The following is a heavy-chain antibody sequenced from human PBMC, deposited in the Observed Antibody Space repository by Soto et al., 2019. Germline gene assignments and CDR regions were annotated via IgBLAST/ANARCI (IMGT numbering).Heavy chain of an antibody. CDR3: ARDQSDSYGPYGMDV. CDR1: GGTFSSYA. D-gene: IGHD5-18*01. V-gene: IGHV1-69*13. J-gene: IGHJ6*02. CDR2: IIPIFGTA. Sequence: SVKVSCKASGGTFSSYAISWVRQAPGQGLEWMGGIIPIFGTANYAQKFQGRVTITADEPTSTAYMELSSLRSEDTAVYYCARDQSDSYGPYGMDVWGQGTTVTVSS.